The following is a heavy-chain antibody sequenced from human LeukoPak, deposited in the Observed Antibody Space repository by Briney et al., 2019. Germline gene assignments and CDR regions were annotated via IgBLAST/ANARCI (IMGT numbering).Heavy chain of an antibody. CDR3: AKGSSLYVDY. Sequence: GGSLRLSCAASGFTLDDYAMQWVRHARGKGLEWVSGISWNSGSIGYADSVKGRFTISRDNAKNSLYLQMNSLRAEDTALYYCAKGSSLYVDYWGQGTLVTVSS. CDR2: ISWNSGSI. D-gene: IGHD6-13*01. J-gene: IGHJ4*02. V-gene: IGHV3-9*01. CDR1: GFTLDDYA.